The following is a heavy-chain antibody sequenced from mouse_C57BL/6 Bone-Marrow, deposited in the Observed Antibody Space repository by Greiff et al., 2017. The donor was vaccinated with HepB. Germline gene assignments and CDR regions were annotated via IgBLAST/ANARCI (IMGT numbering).Heavy chain of an antibody. CDR3: ARRGMVTPLYYFDY. D-gene: IGHD2-2*01. CDR1: GYTFTSYG. CDR2: IYPRSGNT. V-gene: IGHV1-81*01. J-gene: IGHJ2*01. Sequence: VKLQESGAELARPGASVKLSCKASGYTFTSYGISWVKQRTGQGLEWIGEIYPRSGNTYYNEKFKGKATLTADKSSSTAYMELRSLTSEDSAVYFCARRGMVTPLYYFDYWGQGTTLTVSS.